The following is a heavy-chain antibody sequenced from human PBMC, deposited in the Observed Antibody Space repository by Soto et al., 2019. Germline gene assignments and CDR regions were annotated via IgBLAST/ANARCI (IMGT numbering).Heavy chain of an antibody. V-gene: IGHV4-30-2*01. CDR1: GGSISSGGYS. D-gene: IGHD3-22*01. CDR2: IYHSGST. J-gene: IGHJ4*02. Sequence: PSETLSLTCAVSGGSISSGGYSWSWIRQPPGKGLEWIGYIYHSGSTYYNPSLKSRVTISVDRSKNQFSLKLSSVTAADTAVYYCARDGSHYDSSGYLDYWGQGTLVTVSS. CDR3: ARDGSHYDSSGYLDY.